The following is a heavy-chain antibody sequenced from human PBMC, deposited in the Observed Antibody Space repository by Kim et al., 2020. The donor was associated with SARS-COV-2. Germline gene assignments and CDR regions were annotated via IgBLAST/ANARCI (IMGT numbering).Heavy chain of an antibody. J-gene: IGHJ6*02. D-gene: IGHD4-4*01. CDR1: GGTFSSYA. CDR2: IIPIFGTA. CDR3: ARGLKGYSYYYGMDV. Sequence: SVKVSCKASGGTFSSYAISWVRQAPGQGLEWMGGIIPIFGTANYAQKFQGRVTITADESTSTAYMELSSLRSEDTAVYYCARGLKGYSYYYGMDVWGQGTTVTVSS. V-gene: IGHV1-69*13.